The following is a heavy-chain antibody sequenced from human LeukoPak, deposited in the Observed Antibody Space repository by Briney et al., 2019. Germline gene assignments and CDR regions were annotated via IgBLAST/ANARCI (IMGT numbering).Heavy chain of an antibody. J-gene: IGHJ4*02. V-gene: IGHV3-30-3*01. CDR1: GFTFSSYA. Sequence: AGGSLRLSCAASGFTFSSYAMHWVRQAPGKGLEGVAVISYDGSNKYYADSVKGRFTISRDNSKNTLYLQMNSLRAEDTAVYYCARDLAVAGKGFDYWGQGTLVTVSS. CDR2: ISYDGSNK. CDR3: ARDLAVAGKGFDY. D-gene: IGHD6-19*01.